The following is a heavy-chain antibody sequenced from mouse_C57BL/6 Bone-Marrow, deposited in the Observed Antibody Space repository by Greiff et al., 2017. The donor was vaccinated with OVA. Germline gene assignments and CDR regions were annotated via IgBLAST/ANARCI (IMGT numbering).Heavy chain of an antibody. CDR2: ISNLAYSI. V-gene: IGHV5-15*01. CDR3: ARLHYYGSSSWFAY. D-gene: IGHD1-1*01. CDR1: GFTFSDYG. Sequence: EVKLVESGGGLVQPGGSLKLSCAASGFTFSDYGMAWVRQAPRKGPEWVAFISNLAYSIYYADTVTGRFTISRENAKNTLYLEMSSLRSEDTAMYYCARLHYYGSSSWFAYWGQGTLVTVSA. J-gene: IGHJ3*01.